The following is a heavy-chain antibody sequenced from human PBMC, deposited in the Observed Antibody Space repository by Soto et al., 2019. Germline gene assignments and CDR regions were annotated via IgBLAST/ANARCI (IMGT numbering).Heavy chain of an antibody. Sequence: GGSLRLSCGASGFIFSSYWMSWVRQAPGNGLEWVANIKRDGSEKYYVGSVKGRFTISRDNSKNTLYLQMNSLRAEDTAVYYCAKDRWFGEFNWFDPWGQGTLVTVSS. J-gene: IGHJ5*02. V-gene: IGHV3-7*03. CDR1: GFIFSSYW. CDR3: AKDRWFGEFNWFDP. CDR2: IKRDGSEK. D-gene: IGHD3-10*01.